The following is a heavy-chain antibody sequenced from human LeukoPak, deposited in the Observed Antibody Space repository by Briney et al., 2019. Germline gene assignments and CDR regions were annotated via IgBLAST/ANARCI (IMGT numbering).Heavy chain of an antibody. V-gene: IGHV1-46*01. CDR3: ARDYVDDIPMIRDY. CDR1: GYTFTSYH. Sequence: ASVKVSCKASGYTFTSYHMHWVRQAPGQGLEWMGKINLSGGSTTYAQKFQGRVTMTRDTSTSTVYMELSSLRSEDTAVYYCARDYVDDIPMIRDYWGQGTLVTVSS. CDR2: INLSGGST. J-gene: IGHJ4*02. D-gene: IGHD2-8*01.